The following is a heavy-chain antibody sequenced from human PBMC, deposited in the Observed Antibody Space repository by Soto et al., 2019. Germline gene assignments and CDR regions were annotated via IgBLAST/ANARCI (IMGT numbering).Heavy chain of an antibody. Sequence: SVKVSCKASGGTFSSYAISWVRQAPGQGLEWMGGIIPIFGTANYAQKFQGRVTITADGSTSTAYMELSSLRSEDTAVYYCARARPQEYPQDYYFDYWGQGTLVTVSS. V-gene: IGHV1-69*13. CDR2: IIPIFGTA. J-gene: IGHJ4*02. CDR3: ARARPQEYPQDYYFDY. CDR1: GGTFSSYA.